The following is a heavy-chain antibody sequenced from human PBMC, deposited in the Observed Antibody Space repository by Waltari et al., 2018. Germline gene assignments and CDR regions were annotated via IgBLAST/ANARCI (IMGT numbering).Heavy chain of an antibody. CDR1: GYSISSVYY. Sequence: QAQLHESGPALVKPSETLSLTLAVSGYSISSVYYWGWIRQPPGKGLEWIGTIYHSGSTYYNPSLKSRVTISVDTSKNQFSLKLSSVTAADTAVYYCARVPMVRGVLAFMDVWGQGTTVTVSS. D-gene: IGHD3-10*01. V-gene: IGHV4-38-2*01. J-gene: IGHJ6*02. CDR3: ARVPMVRGVLAFMDV. CDR2: IYHSGST.